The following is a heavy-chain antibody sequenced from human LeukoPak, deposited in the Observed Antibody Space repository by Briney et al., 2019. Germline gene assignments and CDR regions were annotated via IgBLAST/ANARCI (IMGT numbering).Heavy chain of an antibody. J-gene: IGHJ4*02. D-gene: IGHD2-2*01. CDR3: ASLYCSSTSCLL. CDR1: GFTFSSYS. V-gene: IGHV3-21*01. CDR2: ISSSGSYI. Sequence: PGGSLRLSCAASGFTFSSYSMNWVRQAPGKGLEWVSSISSSGSYIYYADSVKGRFTISRDNAKNSLYLQMNSLRAEDTAVYYCASLYCSSTSCLLWGQGTLVTVSS.